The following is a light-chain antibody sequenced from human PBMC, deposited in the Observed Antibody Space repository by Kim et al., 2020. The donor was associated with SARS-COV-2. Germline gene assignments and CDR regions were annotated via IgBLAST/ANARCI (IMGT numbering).Light chain of an antibody. J-gene: IGKJ5*01. CDR2: DAS. CDR1: QSVRSD. V-gene: IGKV3-11*01. CDR3: QQRITWPIA. Sequence: PGESATLSCRASQSVRSDLAWYQQKPGQAPRLLMYDASTRATGIPARFSGSGSGTDFTLTISTLEPEDSAAYYCQQRITWPIAFGQGTRLEI.